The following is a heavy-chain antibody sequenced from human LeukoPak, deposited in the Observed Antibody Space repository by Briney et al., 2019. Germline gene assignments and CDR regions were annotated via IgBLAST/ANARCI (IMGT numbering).Heavy chain of an antibody. V-gene: IGHV4-61*01. CDR3: ARMYGAEAIDY. J-gene: IGHJ4*02. D-gene: IGHD4-17*01. CDR1: GGSISSGSYY. Sequence: SQTLSLTCTVPGGSISSGSYYWSWIRQPPGKGLEWIGYIYYSGSTNYNPSLKSRVTISVDTSKNQFSLKLSSVTAADTAVYYCARMYGAEAIDYWGQGTLVTVSS. CDR2: IYYSGST.